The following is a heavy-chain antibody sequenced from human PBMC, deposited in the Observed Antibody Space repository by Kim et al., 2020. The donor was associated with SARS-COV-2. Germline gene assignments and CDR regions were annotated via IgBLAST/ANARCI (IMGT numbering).Heavy chain of an antibody. CDR2: INPNSGGT. V-gene: IGHV1-2*02. D-gene: IGHD2-21*01. J-gene: IGHJ4*02. CDR1: GYTFTGYY. CDR3: ARDLVPSGYDSSNCGGDCQIDY. Sequence: ASVKVSCKASGYTFTGYYMHWVRQAPGQGLEWMGWINPNSGGTNYAQKFQGRVTMTRDTSISTAYMELSRLRSDDTAVYYCARDLVPSGYDSSNCGGDCQIDYWGQGTLVTVSS.